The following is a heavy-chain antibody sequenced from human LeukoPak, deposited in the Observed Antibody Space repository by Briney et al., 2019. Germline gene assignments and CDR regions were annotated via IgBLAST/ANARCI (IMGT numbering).Heavy chain of an antibody. CDR3: ARFVAAAGTYFDY. CDR1: GFTFSDYY. Sequence: PGGSLRLSCAASGFTFSDYYMSWIRQAPGKGLEWVSYISSSGSTIYYADSVKGRFTISRDNAKNSLYLQMNGLRAEDTAVYYCARFVAAAGTYFDYWGQGTLVTVSS. D-gene: IGHD6-13*01. J-gene: IGHJ4*02. CDR2: ISSSGSTI. V-gene: IGHV3-11*01.